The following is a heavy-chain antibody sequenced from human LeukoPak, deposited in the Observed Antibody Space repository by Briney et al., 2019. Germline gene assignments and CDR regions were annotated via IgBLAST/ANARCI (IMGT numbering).Heavy chain of an antibody. Sequence: GGSLRLSCAASGFTFSNAWMSWVRQAQGKGLEWVGRIKSKTDGGTTDYAAPVKGRLTISREASKTTRYLPINSMKPEDTAVYYCTTEQGYGSGSYYWFDPWGQGTLVTVSS. CDR2: IKSKTDGGTT. D-gene: IGHD3-10*01. CDR3: TTEQGYGSGSYYWFDP. V-gene: IGHV3-15*01. J-gene: IGHJ5*02. CDR1: GFTFSNAW.